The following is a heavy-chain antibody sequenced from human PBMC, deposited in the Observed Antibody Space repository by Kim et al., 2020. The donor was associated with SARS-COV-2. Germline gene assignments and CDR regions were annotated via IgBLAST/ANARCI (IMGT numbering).Heavy chain of an antibody. CDR1: GYIFTSYW. J-gene: IGHJ5*02. V-gene: IGHV5-51*01. D-gene: IGHD2-2*01. Sequence: GGSLRLSCKTSGYIFTSYWIGWVRQMPGKGLEWMGLIYPDNSDTRYNPSFQGHVTISADNSITTAYLQWSSLEASDTAIYYCARQGVPFYNWLDPWGQGTPVIVSS. CDR3: ARQGVPFYNWLDP. CDR2: IYPDNSDT.